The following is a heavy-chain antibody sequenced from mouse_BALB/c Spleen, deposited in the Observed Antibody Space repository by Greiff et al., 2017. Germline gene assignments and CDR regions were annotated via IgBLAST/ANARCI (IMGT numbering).Heavy chain of an antibody. J-gene: IGHJ4*01. V-gene: IGHV1-14*01. CDR3: ARRGNYGYPYAMDY. CDR2: INPYNDGT. CDR1: GYTFTSYV. Sequence: VQLQQSGPELVKPGASVKMSCKASGYTFTSYVMHWVKQKPGQGLEWIGYINPYNDGTKYNEKFKGKATLTSDKSSSTAYMELSSLTSEDSAVYYCARRGNYGYPYAMDYWGQGTSVTVSS. D-gene: IGHD2-2*01.